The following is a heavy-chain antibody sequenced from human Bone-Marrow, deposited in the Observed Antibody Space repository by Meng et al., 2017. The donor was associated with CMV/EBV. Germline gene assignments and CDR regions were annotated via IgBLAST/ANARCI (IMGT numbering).Heavy chain of an antibody. J-gene: IGHJ5*02. CDR3: ARGEGGFWSGYSGSNWFDP. V-gene: IGHV3-7*01. Sequence: GESLKISCAASGFTFSSYWMSWVRQAPGKGLEWVANIKQDGSEKYYVDSVKGRFTISRDNAKNSLYLQMNSLRAEDTAVYYCARGEGGFWSGYSGSNWFDPWGQGTLVTVS. D-gene: IGHD3-3*01. CDR1: GFTFSSYW. CDR2: IKQDGSEK.